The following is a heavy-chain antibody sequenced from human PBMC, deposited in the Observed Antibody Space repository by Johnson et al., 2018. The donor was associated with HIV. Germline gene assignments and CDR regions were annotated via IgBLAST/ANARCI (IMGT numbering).Heavy chain of an antibody. Sequence: VQLVESGGGLVQPGGSLRLSCAASGFTFSSYWMSWVRQAPGKGLEWVDNIKQDGSEKDYVDDGKGRFTLSRDNAKNSRYLQMNSLRAEDTAVYYCASSSSSWTSDPDDAFDIWGQGTMVTVSS. CDR3: ASSSSSWTSDPDDAFDI. CDR1: GFTFSSYW. CDR2: IKQDGSEK. V-gene: IGHV3-7*05. J-gene: IGHJ3*02. D-gene: IGHD6-13*01.